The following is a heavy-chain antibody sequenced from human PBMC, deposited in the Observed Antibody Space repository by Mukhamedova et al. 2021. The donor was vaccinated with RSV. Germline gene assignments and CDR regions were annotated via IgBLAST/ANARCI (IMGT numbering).Heavy chain of an antibody. V-gene: IGHV3-74*01. CDR1: YW. Sequence: YWMHWVRQAPGKGLECVSRINSDGSNTYYADSVRGRFTISRDNAKNMVYVQMNSLRVEDTAVYYCARGGSSGWYKAFDICGQGT. J-gene: IGHJ3*02. CDR3: ARGGSSGWYKAFDI. D-gene: IGHD6-19*01. CDR2: INSDGSNT.